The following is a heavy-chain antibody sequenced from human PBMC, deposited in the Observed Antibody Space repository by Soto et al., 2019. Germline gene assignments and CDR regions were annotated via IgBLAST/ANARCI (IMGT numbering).Heavy chain of an antibody. CDR3: ARGPKSDYDILTGYYIGPYFDY. Sequence: SETLSLTCTVSGGSISSYYWSWIRQPPGKGLEWIGEINYSGSTNYNPSLKSRVTISVGTSKNQFSLKLSSVTAADTAVYYCARGPKSDYDILTGYYIGPYFDYWGQGTLVTVSS. CDR1: GGSISSYY. V-gene: IGHV4-59*12. CDR2: INYSGST. J-gene: IGHJ4*02. D-gene: IGHD3-9*01.